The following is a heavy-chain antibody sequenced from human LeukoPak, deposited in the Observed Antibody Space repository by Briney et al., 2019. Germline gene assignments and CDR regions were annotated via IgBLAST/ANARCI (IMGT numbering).Heavy chain of an antibody. CDR3: ASLGVGATGAFDI. CDR2: IYYSGST. Sequence: SETLSLTCTVSGGSISSYYWSWIRQPPGKGLEWIGYIYYSGSTNYNPSLKSRVTIPVDTSKNQFSLKLSSVTAADTAVYYCASLGVGATGAFDIWGQGTMVTVSS. D-gene: IGHD1-26*01. J-gene: IGHJ3*02. V-gene: IGHV4-59*08. CDR1: GGSISSYY.